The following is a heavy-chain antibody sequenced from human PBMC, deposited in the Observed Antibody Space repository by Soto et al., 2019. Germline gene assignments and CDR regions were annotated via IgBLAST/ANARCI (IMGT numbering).Heavy chain of an antibody. D-gene: IGHD2-21*02. CDR3: ATNPYCGGDCYHFDY. CDR2: IFPMFGTS. J-gene: IGHJ4*02. Sequence: QVQLVQSGAEVKKPGSSVKVSCKTSGGTFSSFAISWVRQAPGQGLEWMGGIFPMFGTSNYAQKFQGRLTITAAESTTTAYMELSSLRSDDTAVYYCATNPYCGGDCYHFDYWGPGTQVTVSS. V-gene: IGHV1-69*01. CDR1: GGTFSSFA.